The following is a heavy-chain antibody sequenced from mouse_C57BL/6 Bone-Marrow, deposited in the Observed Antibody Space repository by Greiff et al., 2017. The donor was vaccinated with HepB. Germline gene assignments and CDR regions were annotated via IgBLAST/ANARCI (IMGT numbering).Heavy chain of an antibody. CDR1: GFTFSDYG. CDR2: ISSGSSTI. CDR3: ARGDYYGSGYAMDY. Sequence: EVQLVESGGGLVKPGGSLKLSCAASGFTFSDYGMHWVRQAPEKGLEWVAYISSGSSTIYYADTVKGRFTITRDNAKNTLFLQRTSLRSEDTAMYYCARGDYYGSGYAMDYWGQGTSVTVSS. D-gene: IGHD1-1*01. V-gene: IGHV5-17*01. J-gene: IGHJ4*01.